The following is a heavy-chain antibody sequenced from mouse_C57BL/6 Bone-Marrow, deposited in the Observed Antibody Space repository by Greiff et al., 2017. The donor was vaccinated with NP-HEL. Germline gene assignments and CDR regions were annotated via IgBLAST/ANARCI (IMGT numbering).Heavy chain of an antibody. CDR1: GFTFSDYG. Sequence: EVKLVESGGGLVKPGGSLKLSCAASGFTFSDYGMHWVRQAPEKGLEWVAYISSGSSTIYYADTVKGRFTISRDNAKNTLFLQMTSLRSEDTAMYYCARRRFITTVVATRYYAMDYWGQGTSVTVSS. J-gene: IGHJ4*01. V-gene: IGHV5-17*01. CDR3: ARRRFITTVVATRYYAMDY. D-gene: IGHD1-1*01. CDR2: ISSGSSTI.